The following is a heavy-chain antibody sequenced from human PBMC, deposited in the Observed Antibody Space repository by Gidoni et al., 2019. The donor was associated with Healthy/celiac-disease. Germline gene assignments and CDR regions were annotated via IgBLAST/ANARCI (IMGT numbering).Heavy chain of an antibody. J-gene: IGHJ5*02. Sequence: EVQLVQSGAEVNKPGESLRVSCKGSGYSFTSYWISWVRQMPGKGLGWRGRIDPSDSYTNYSPSFQGHVTISADKSISTAYLQWSSLKASDTAMYYCARQTTVTTWFDPWGQGTLVTVSS. CDR2: IDPSDSYT. CDR1: GYSFTSYW. V-gene: IGHV5-10-1*03. D-gene: IGHD4-17*01. CDR3: ARQTTVTTWFDP.